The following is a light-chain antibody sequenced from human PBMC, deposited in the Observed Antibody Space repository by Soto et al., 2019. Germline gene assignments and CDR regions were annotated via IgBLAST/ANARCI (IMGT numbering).Light chain of an antibody. J-gene: IGKJ1*01. CDR1: QNIDNY. Sequence: DIQMTQAPSSLSASVGDRVTITCRASQNIDNYLNWYQQKPGKAPKLLIHAASSFQSGFPSRFSGTGYGTHFTRPINILQHADFARYYCQQSYSAPWPFGQPTKVPSK. CDR2: AAS. CDR3: QQSYSAPWP. V-gene: IGKV1-39*01.